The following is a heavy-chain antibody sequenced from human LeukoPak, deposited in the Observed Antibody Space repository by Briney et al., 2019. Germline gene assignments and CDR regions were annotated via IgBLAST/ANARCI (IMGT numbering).Heavy chain of an antibody. J-gene: IGHJ4*02. CDR1: GFDFNIYS. V-gene: IGHV3-21*01. CDR2: ISSNSAYI. Sequence: GGSLRLSCEASGFDFNIYSMTWVRQAPGKGLEWVSSISSNSAYIYYSDSLKGRFTVSRDNAKKSLYLQVSILRVEDTAVYYCAREPGQWLPPELWGQGTLVTVAS. D-gene: IGHD6-19*01. CDR3: AREPGQWLPPEL.